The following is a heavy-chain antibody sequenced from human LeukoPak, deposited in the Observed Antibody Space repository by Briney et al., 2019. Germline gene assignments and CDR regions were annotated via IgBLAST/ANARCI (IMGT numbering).Heavy chain of an antibody. V-gene: IGHV5-10-1*01. Sequence: GESLKISCKGSGYSFTSYWISWVRQMPGKGLEWMGRIDPSDSYTNHSPSFQGHVTISADRSISTAYLQWSRLKASDTAIYYCARAASGEGMDVWGQGTTVTVSS. CDR2: IDPSDSYT. J-gene: IGHJ6*02. CDR1: GYSFTSYW. D-gene: IGHD4-17*01. CDR3: ARAASGEGMDV.